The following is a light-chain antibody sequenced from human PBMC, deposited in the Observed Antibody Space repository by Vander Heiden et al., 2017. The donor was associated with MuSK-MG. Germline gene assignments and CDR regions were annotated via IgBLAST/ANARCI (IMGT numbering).Light chain of an antibody. CDR1: QSMSPY. Sequence: DIQMTQSPSSLSASVGDRVTITCRASQSMSPYLNWYQQKPGTGPKLLIYAAANLQSGVPSRFRGSGSGTDFTLTISSLQPEDFATYFCQRSYSTPRDRTFGGGTKVEIK. V-gene: IGKV1-39*01. CDR2: AAA. CDR3: QRSYSTPRDRT. J-gene: IGKJ4*01.